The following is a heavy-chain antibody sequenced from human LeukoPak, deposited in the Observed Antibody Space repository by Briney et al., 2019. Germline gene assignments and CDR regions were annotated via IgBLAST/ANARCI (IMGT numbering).Heavy chain of an antibody. CDR1: GGCFIGYY. V-gene: IGHV4-34*01. CDR3: ARVRGDYDFWSGYYTTKVIADYYFYY. J-gene: IGHJ4*02. D-gene: IGHD3-3*01. CDR2: INHSGST. Sequence: SETLSPPCSVYGGCFIGYYCSWIRQPPGEGRVWIVGINHSGSTNYNPSVKSRVTISVDTSKDQSSLKLRSVTAADTAVYYCARVRGDYDFWSGYYTTKVIADYYFYYWGQGTLVTVSS.